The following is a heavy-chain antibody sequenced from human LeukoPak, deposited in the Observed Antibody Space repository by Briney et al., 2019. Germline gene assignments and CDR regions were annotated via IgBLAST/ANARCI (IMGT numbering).Heavy chain of an antibody. D-gene: IGHD4-23*01. CDR1: GFTFSSYA. CDR2: ISGSGGST. Sequence: GGSLRLSCAASGFTFSSYAMSWVRQAPGKGLEWVSAISGSGGSTYYADSVKGRFTISRDNSKTTLYLQMNSLRAEDTAVYYCARELFNSLRDGMDVWGQGTTVTVSS. V-gene: IGHV3-23*01. CDR3: ARELFNSLRDGMDV. J-gene: IGHJ6*02.